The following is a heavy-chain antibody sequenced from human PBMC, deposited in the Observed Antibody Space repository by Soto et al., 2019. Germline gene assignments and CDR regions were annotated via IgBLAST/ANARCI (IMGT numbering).Heavy chain of an antibody. Sequence: QVQLVESGGGVVQPGGSLRLSCAASGFTFGAYTMHWVRQPPGKGLEWVAVVSYDGKSKRYTDPVKGRFTVSRDNSQSTMYLQMNSLKSEDMAVYYCVRDGYSGRSDGYDIWGQGTMVTVSS. V-gene: IGHV3-30*04. J-gene: IGHJ3*02. D-gene: IGHD1-26*01. CDR2: VSYDGKSK. CDR1: GFTFGAYT. CDR3: VRDGYSGRSDGYDI.